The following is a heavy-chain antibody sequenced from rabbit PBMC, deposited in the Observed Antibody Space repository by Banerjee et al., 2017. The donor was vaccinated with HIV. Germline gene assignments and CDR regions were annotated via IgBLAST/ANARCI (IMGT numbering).Heavy chain of an antibody. Sequence: QEQLEESGGDLVKPEGTLTLTCKASGIDFSSNDYMCWVRQAPGKGLEWIACIGADSTDITYYASWAKGRFTISEPSSTTVTLQLNSLTAADSATYFCASSAGYTYAAFGLWGPGTLVTVS. CDR2: IGADSTDIT. CDR1: GIDFSSNDY. J-gene: IGHJ4*01. CDR3: ASSAGYTYAAFGL. V-gene: IGHV1S45*01. D-gene: IGHD6-1*01.